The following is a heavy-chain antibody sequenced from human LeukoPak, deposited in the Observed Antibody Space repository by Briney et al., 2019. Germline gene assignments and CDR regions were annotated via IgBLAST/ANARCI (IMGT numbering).Heavy chain of an antibody. CDR3: ARSQYYYDSSGYLDP. V-gene: IGHV4-31*03. J-gene: IGHJ5*02. D-gene: IGHD3-22*01. CDR2: IYYSGST. Sequence: PSETLSLTCTVSGVSISSGGYYWSWIRQHPGKGLEWIGHIYYSGSTYYNPSLNSRVTISVDTSKNQFSLKLSSVTAADTAVHYCARSQYYYDSSGYLDPWGQRTLVTVSS. CDR1: GVSISSGGYY.